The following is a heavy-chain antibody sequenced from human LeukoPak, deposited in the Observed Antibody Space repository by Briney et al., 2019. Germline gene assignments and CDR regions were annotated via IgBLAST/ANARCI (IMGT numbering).Heavy chain of an antibody. D-gene: IGHD3-10*01. CDR1: GYTFTSYG. CDR2: MNPNSGNT. J-gene: IGHJ3*02. V-gene: IGHV1-8*02. CDR3: ARGRITMVRGVKNPGAFDI. Sequence: ASVKVSCKASGYTFTSYGISWVRQATGQGLEWMGWMNPNSGNTGYAQKFQGRVTMTRNTSISTAYMELSSLRSEDTAVYYCARGRITMVRGVKNPGAFDIWGQGTMVTVSS.